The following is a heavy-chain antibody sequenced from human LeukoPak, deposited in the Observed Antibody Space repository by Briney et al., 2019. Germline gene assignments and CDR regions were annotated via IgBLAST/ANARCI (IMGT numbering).Heavy chain of an antibody. V-gene: IGHV3-30-3*01. D-gene: IGHD3-3*01. CDR1: GFTFSSYA. J-gene: IGHJ6*02. CDR2: ISYDGSNK. CDR3: ARARFLEWLPSNYYYYGMDV. Sequence: GGSLRLSCAASGFTFSSYAMHWVRQAPGKGLEWVAVISYDGSNKYYADSVKGRFTISRDNSKNTLYLQMNSLRAEDTAVYYCARARFLEWLPSNYYYYGMDVWGQGTTVTVSS.